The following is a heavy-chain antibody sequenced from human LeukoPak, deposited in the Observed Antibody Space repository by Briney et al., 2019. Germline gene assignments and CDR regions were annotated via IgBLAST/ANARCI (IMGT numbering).Heavy chain of an antibody. V-gene: IGHV4-34*01. Sequence: SETLSLTCAVSGGSISGFYWAWIRQAPGKGLEWVGEINHSRSTTYNPSLESRVTISIDPFRKQFTLNLTSVTAADTSVYYCAERETWLQFRRPLDFWGQGTLVTVSS. CDR3: AERETWLQFRRPLDF. CDR1: GGSISGFY. J-gene: IGHJ4*02. D-gene: IGHD5-12*01. CDR2: INHSRST.